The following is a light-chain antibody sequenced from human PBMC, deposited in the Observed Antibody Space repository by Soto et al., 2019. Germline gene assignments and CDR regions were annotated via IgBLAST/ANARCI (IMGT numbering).Light chain of an antibody. V-gene: IGKV3-11*01. Sequence: EIVVTQSPATLALFSGERATLSSRASQSVSIYLAWYQQKPGQAPRLLIYDASNRATGIPARFSGSGSGTDFTLTISSLEPEDFAVYYCQQRSNWPPEITFGQGTRLEIK. J-gene: IGKJ5*01. CDR2: DAS. CDR3: QQRSNWPPEIT. CDR1: QSVSIY.